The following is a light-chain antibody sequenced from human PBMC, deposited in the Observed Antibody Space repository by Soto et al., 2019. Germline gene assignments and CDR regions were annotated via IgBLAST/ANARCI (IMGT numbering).Light chain of an antibody. J-gene: IGKJ1*01. CDR1: EIINSGY. CDR2: GAS. CDR3: QQYFEWPPMT. V-gene: IGKV3-20*01. Sequence: ENLLTQSPDTLSLSAGERATLFCRASEIINSGYLAWYQQKPGRAPRLLIYGASKRATGIPDRFSGSESGTDFTLTISSLRSEDSAIYYCQQYFEWPPMTFGQGTKVEI.